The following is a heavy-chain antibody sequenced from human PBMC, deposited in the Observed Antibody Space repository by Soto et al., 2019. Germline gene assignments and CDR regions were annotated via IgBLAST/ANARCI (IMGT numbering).Heavy chain of an antibody. CDR2: ISSSSSYI. CDR1: GFTFSSYS. CDR3: ARDLSLDILTGYYHFDY. V-gene: IGHV3-21*01. J-gene: IGHJ4*02. D-gene: IGHD3-9*01. Sequence: GGSLRLSCAASGFTFSSYSMNWVRQAPWKGLEWVSSISSSSSYIYYADSVKGRFTISRDNAKNSLYLQMNSLRAEDTAVYYCARDLSLDILTGYYHFDYWGQGTLVTVSS.